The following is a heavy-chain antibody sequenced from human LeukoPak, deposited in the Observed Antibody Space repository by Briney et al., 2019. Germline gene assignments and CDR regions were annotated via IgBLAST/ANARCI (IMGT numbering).Heavy chain of an antibody. D-gene: IGHD3-9*01. CDR2: ISGSGGST. CDR1: GFTFSSYA. V-gene: IGHV3-23*01. J-gene: IGHJ5*02. Sequence: GGSLRLSCAASGFTFSSYAMSWVRQAPGKGLEWVPAISGSGGSTYYADSVKGRFTISRDNSKNTLYLQMNSLRAEDTAVYYCAKDSYELRYFDWLSDRNWFDPWGQGTLVTVSS. CDR3: AKDSYELRYFDWLSDRNWFDP.